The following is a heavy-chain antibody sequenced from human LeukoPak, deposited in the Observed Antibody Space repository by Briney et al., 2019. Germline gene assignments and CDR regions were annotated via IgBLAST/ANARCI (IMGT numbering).Heavy chain of an antibody. D-gene: IGHD6-13*01. Sequence: AISGSGGSTYYADSVKGRFTISRDNSKNTLYLQMNSLRAEDTAVYYCARLAAAGIGYFDYWGQGTLVTVSS. CDR2: ISGSGGST. J-gene: IGHJ4*02. V-gene: IGHV3-23*01. CDR3: ARLAAAGIGYFDY.